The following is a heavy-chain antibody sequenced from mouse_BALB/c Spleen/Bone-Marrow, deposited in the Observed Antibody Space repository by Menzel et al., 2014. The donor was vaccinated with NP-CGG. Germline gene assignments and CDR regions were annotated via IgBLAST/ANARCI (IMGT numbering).Heavy chain of an antibody. J-gene: IGHJ2*01. D-gene: IGHD2-4*01. CDR2: IRNKANGYTT. V-gene: IGHV7-3*02. CDR3: ARDRGLTYFDY. Sequence: EVMLVESGGGLVQPGGSLRLSCVPSGFTFTDYYMSWVRQPPGKALEWLGFIRNKANGYTTEYSASVKGRFTISRDNSQSILYLQMNTLRAEDSATYYCARDRGLTYFDYWGQGTTLTVSS. CDR1: GFTFTDYY.